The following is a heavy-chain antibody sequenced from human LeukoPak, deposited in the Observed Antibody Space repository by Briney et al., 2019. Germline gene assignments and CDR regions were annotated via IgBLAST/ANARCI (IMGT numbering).Heavy chain of an antibody. CDR2: INPSGSST. V-gene: IGHV1-46*01. J-gene: IGHJ6*03. CDR1: GYTFTSYY. D-gene: IGHD1-1*01. CDR3: AREGSGTRGYYYYMDV. Sequence: ASVKVSCKASGYTFTSYYMHCVRQAPGQGREWVGIINPSGSSTSYAQKFQGRVTMTRDTSTSTVYMELSRLRSEDTAVYYCAREGSGTRGYYYYMDVWGKGTTVTVSS.